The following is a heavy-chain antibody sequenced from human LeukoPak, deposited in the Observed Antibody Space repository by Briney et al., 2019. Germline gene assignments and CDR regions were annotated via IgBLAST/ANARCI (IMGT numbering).Heavy chain of an antibody. Sequence: PGGSLRLSCAASGFTFSSNYMSWVRQAPGKGLEWVSVIYSGGSTYYADSVKGRFTISRDNSKNTLYLQMNSLRAEDTAVYYCARDLRVVTPWYYYYGMDVWGQGTTVTVSS. CDR3: ARDLRVVTPWYYYYGMDV. V-gene: IGHV3-53*01. J-gene: IGHJ6*02. D-gene: IGHD4-23*01. CDR2: IYSGGST. CDR1: GFTFSSNY.